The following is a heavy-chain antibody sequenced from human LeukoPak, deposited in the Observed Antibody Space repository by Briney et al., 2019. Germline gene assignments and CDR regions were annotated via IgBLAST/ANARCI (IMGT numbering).Heavy chain of an antibody. CDR3: AKQLVLVLVDV. CDR2: ISGSGGST. J-gene: IGHJ6*04. D-gene: IGHD6-13*01. CDR1: EFSVGSNY. Sequence: GGSLRLSCAASEFSVGSNYMTWVRQAPGKGLEWVSAISGSGGSTYYADSVKGRFTISRDNSKNTLYLQMNSLRAEDTAVYYCAKQLVLVLVDVWGKGTTVTISS. V-gene: IGHV3-23*01.